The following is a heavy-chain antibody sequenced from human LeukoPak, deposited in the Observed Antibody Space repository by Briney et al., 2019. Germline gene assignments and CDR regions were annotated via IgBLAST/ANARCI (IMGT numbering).Heavy chain of an antibody. CDR1: GFTFRSYS. CDR3: VRGLFVLHYSSSSPFDY. V-gene: IGHV3-21*01. CDR2: ISGSSSYT. J-gene: IGHJ4*02. Sequence: PGGSLRLSCAASGFTFRSYSMNWVRQAPGKGLEWVSFISGSSSYTYYADSVKGRFTISRDNAKSSLYLQMNSLRVEDAAVYYCVRGLFVLHYSSSSPFDYWGQRTLVTVSS. D-gene: IGHD6-6*01.